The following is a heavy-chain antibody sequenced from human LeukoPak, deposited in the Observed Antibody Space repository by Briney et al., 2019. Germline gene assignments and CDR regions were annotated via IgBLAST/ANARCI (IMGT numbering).Heavy chain of an antibody. J-gene: IGHJ4*02. D-gene: IGHD6-6*01. Sequence: GGSLRLSCAASGFTFDDYTMHWVRQAPGKGLEWVSLISWDGGSTYYADSVKGRFTISRDNSKNSLYLQMNSLRTEDTALYYCAKDSPTYSSSYFDYWGQGTLVTASS. V-gene: IGHV3-43*01. CDR2: ISWDGGST. CDR1: GFTFDDYT. CDR3: AKDSPTYSSSYFDY.